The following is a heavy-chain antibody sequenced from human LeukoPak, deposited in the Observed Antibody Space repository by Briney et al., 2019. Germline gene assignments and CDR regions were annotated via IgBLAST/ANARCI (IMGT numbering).Heavy chain of an antibody. CDR2: LYYSGST. CDR1: GGXISSYH. CDR3: ARGGSGISNAFDI. V-gene: IGHV4-59*01. D-gene: IGHD3-10*01. Sequence: SETLSLTCIVSGGXISSYHCSWIRQPPGKGLEWIGYLYYSGSTNSNPSLKSRVTMSVDTSKNQFSLKLRSVTAADTAVYYCARGGSGISNAFDIWGQGTMVTVSS. J-gene: IGHJ3*02.